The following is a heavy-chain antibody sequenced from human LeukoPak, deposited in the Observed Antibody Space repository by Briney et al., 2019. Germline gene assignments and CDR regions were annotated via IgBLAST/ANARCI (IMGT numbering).Heavy chain of an antibody. CDR2: ISSSGTTI. CDR1: GFTFSSNS. CDR3: ARDRDWNSGFDY. D-gene: IGHD1-7*01. Sequence: GGSLRLSCAASGFTFSSNSMNWVRQAPGKGLEWISYISSSGTTIHYADSVRGRFSISRDNAKNSLYLQMNSLRAGDTAVYYCARDRDWNSGFDYWGQGTLVTVSS. V-gene: IGHV3-48*01. J-gene: IGHJ4*02.